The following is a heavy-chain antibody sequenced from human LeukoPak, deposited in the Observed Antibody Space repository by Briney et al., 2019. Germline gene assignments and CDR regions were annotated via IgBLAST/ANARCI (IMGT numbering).Heavy chain of an antibody. CDR1: GGTFSSYA. Sequence: SVKVSCKASGGTFSSYAISWVRQAPRQGLEWMGGIIPIFGTANYAQKFQGRVTITADESTSTAYMELSSLRSEDTAVYYCARVVSGWGSGLTYGMDVWGQGTTVTVSS. V-gene: IGHV1-69*13. CDR2: IIPIFGTA. D-gene: IGHD3-10*01. CDR3: ARVVSGWGSGLTYGMDV. J-gene: IGHJ6*02.